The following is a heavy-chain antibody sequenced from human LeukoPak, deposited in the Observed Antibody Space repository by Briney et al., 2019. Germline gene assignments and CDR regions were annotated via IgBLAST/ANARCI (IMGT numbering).Heavy chain of an antibody. V-gene: IGHV3-7*05. CDR3: ARGFQGLDV. J-gene: IGHJ6*02. CDR2: IVQDGSEK. Sequence: GGSLSLSCTASEFPFGTYWMTWVRQAPGKGLEWVGNIVQDGSEKYYVDYVKGRFTISRDNTKNLLYLQMTSLRAEDTAVYYCARGFQGLDVWGQGTTVTVSS. D-gene: IGHD2-21*01. CDR1: EFPFGTYW.